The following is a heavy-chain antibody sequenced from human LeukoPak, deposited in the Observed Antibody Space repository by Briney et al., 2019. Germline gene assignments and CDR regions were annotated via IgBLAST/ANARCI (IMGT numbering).Heavy chain of an antibody. J-gene: IGHJ5*02. CDR3: ARAQTLYSGYDSNWFDP. D-gene: IGHD5-12*01. V-gene: IGHV3-11*06. CDR2: ISSSSSYT. CDR1: GFTFSDYY. Sequence: PGGSLRLSCAASGFTFSDYYMSWIRQAPGKGLEWVSYISSSSSYTNYADSVKGRFTISRDNAKNSLYLQMNSLRAEDTAVYYWARAQTLYSGYDSNWFDPWGQGTLVTVSS.